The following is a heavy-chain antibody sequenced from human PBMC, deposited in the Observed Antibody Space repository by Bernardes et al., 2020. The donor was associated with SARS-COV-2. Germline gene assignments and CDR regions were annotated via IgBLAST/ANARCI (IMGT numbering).Heavy chain of an antibody. J-gene: IGHJ4*02. Sequence: GGSLRLSCAASGFTFSSYGMHWVRQAPGKGLEWVAVIWYDGSNKYYADSVKGRFTISRDNSKNTLYLQMNSLRAEDTAVYYCVAGARAGLYSNPALVREPPGYWGQGTLVTVSS. CDR1: GFTFSSYG. V-gene: IGHV3-33*01. CDR3: VAGARAGLYSNPALVREPPGY. D-gene: IGHD4-4*01. CDR2: IWYDGSNK.